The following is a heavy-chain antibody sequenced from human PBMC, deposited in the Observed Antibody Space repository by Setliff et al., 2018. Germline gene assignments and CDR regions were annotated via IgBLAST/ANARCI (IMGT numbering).Heavy chain of an antibody. J-gene: IGHJ4*02. CDR3: ARGRTTVTFDY. Sequence: SETLSLTCTVSGGSISTYYWSWLRQPPGKGLEWIGYIYYIETTDHNPSLRSRVTISVDTSKNQFTLKLSSVTAADTAVYYCARGRTTVTFDYWGQGTLVTVSS. CDR1: GGSISTYY. D-gene: IGHD4-17*01. CDR2: IYYIETT. V-gene: IGHV4-59*01.